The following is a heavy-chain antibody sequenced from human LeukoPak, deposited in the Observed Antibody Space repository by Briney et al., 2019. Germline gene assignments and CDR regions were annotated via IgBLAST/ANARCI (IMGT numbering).Heavy chain of an antibody. CDR1: GYTFTSYG. J-gene: IGHJ4*02. CDR3: ARPMDYGDSGSFDY. V-gene: IGHV1-18*01. Sequence: ASVKVSCKASGYTFTSYGISWVRQAPGQGLEWMGWIGAYNGNTNYAQKLQGRVTMTTDTSTSTAYMELRSLRSDDTAVYYCARPMDYGDSGSFDYWGQGTLVTVSS. CDR2: IGAYNGNT. D-gene: IGHD4-17*01.